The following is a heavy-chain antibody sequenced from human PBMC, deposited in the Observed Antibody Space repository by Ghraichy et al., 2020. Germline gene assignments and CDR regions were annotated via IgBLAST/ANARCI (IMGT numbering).Heavy chain of an antibody. J-gene: IGHJ2*01. CDR2: IYPGDSDT. V-gene: IGHV5-51*01. Sequence: GESLNISCKGSGFSITNYWMGWVRQMPGKGLEWMGIIYPGDSDTRYSPSFQGQVTFSADKSINTAYLQWSSLKASDTAMYYCARRRYGLDYGTNTYYYFDLCGRCTLVTVSS. CDR1: GFSITNYW. D-gene: IGHD4/OR15-4a*01. CDR3: ARRRYGLDYGTNTYYYFDL.